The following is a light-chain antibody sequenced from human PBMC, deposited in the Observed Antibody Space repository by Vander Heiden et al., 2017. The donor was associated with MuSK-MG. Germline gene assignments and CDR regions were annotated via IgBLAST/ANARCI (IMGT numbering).Light chain of an antibody. J-gene: IGLJ1*01. Sequence: QSALTQPPSASGSPGQSVTISCTGTSSDIGGYTYVSWYQHHPGKAPKLIIYEVSKRPAGVPDRFSGSKSANTASLTVAGLQAEDEADYYCSSYAGSTYLVGTWTKVTVL. CDR2: EVS. CDR3: SSYAGSTYL. CDR1: SSDIGGYTY. V-gene: IGLV2-8*01.